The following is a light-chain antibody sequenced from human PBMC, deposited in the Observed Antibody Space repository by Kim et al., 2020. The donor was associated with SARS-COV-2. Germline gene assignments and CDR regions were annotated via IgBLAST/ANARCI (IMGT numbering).Light chain of an antibody. CDR2: GKN. V-gene: IGLV3-19*01. CDR3: NSRDSSGNPL. CDR1: SLRSYY. J-gene: IGLJ2*01. Sequence: VALGQTVRITCQGDSLRSYYASWYQQKPGQAPVLVIYGKNNRPSGIPDRFSGSSSGNTASLTITGAQAEDEADYYCNSRDSSGNPLFGGGTQLTV.